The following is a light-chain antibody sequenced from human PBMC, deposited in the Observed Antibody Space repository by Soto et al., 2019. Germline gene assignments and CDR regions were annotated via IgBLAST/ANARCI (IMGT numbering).Light chain of an antibody. V-gene: IGLV2-23*01. CDR1: INDVGGYNL. J-gene: IGLJ1*01. Sequence: QSVLTQPASVSGSPGQSSTISCTGTINDVGGYNLVSWYQQHPGKAPKLMIYEGSKRPSGVSNRFSGSKSGNTASLTISGLHAEDEADYYCCSYAGTSTLYVFVTGTKVTVL. CDR3: CSYAGTSTLYV. CDR2: EGS.